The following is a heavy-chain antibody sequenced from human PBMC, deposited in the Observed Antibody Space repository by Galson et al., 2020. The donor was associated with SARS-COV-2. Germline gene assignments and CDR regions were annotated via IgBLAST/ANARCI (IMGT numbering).Heavy chain of an antibody. D-gene: IGHD3-10*01. CDR1: GYTFADYY. Sequence: GESLKISCRASGYTFADYYIHWVRQAPGQGLEWMGWIYPNSGDTKYAQKFQGRVTLTRDTSISTAYMELSSLISDDTAVYYCARDLSPFLAGSGGLGDYFGHWGQGTLVTVSS. CDR2: IYPNSGDT. V-gene: IGHV1-2*02. J-gene: IGHJ4*02. CDR3: ARDLSPFLAGSGGLGDYFGH.